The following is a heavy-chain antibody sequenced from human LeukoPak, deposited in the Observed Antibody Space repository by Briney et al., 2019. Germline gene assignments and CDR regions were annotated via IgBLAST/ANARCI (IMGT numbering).Heavy chain of an antibody. V-gene: IGHV3-30-3*01. CDR2: ISYDGSNK. Sequence: GGSLRLSCAASGFTFSSYWMSWVRQAPGKGLEWVAVISYDGSNKYYADSVKGRFTISRDNSKNTLYLQMNSLRAEDTAVYYCARGGGWRRTMYYFDYWGQGTPVTVSS. CDR3: ARGGGWRRTMYYFDY. CDR1: GFTFSSYW. D-gene: IGHD6-19*01. J-gene: IGHJ4*02.